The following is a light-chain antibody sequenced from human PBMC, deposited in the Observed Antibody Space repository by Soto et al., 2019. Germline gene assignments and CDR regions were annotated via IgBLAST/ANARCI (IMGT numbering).Light chain of an antibody. CDR1: QSISSW. Sequence: VQFSQCPSTLFTSFGDRVSITFRASQSISSWLAWYQQKPGKAPKLLIYDASSLESGVPSRFSGSGSGTEFTLAISSLQPDDFAIYYCQQYKSYRTFGPGTKVDIK. CDR3: QQYKSYRT. V-gene: IGKV1-5*01. J-gene: IGKJ1*01. CDR2: DAS.